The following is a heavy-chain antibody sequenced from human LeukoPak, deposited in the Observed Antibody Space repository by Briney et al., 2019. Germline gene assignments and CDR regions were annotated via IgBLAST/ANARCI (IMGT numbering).Heavy chain of an antibody. CDR1: GGTFSSYA. D-gene: IGHD2-2*01. Sequence: GSSVKVSCKASGGTFSSYAISWVRQAPGQGLEWMGGIIPIFGTANYAQKFQGRVTITADESTSTAYMELSSLRSEDTAVYYCARGYDIVVVPAEYGGDWFDPWGQGTLVTVSS. V-gene: IGHV1-69*01. CDR2: IIPIFGTA. CDR3: ARGYDIVVVPAEYGGDWFDP. J-gene: IGHJ5*02.